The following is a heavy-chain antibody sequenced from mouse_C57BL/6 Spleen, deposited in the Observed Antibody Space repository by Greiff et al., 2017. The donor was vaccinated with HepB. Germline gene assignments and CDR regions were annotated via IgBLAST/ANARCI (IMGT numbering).Heavy chain of an antibody. CDR3: AGGYGSSYAMDY. CDR2: IDPSDSYT. CDR1: GYTFTSYW. D-gene: IGHD1-1*01. J-gene: IGHJ4*01. Sequence: QVQLQQPGAELVMPGASVKLSCKASGYTFTSYWMHWVKQRPGQGLEWIGEIDPSDSYTNYNQKFKGKSTLTVDKSSSTAYMQRSSLTSEDSAVYYSAGGYGSSYAMDYWGQGTSVTVSS. V-gene: IGHV1-69*01.